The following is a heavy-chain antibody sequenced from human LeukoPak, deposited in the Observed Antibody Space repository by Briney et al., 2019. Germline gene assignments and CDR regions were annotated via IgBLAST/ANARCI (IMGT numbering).Heavy chain of an antibody. CDR2: IDWNGGST. V-gene: IGHV3-20*04. CDR1: GFTFDDNG. CDR3: ARDRRGYSVFDY. D-gene: IGHD2-21*01. J-gene: IGHJ4*01. Sequence: GGSLRLSCAASGFTFDDNGMTWVRQAPGKGLEWVSSIDWNGGSTGYADSVKGRFTISRDNAKSSLYLQMNSLRAEDTALYYCARDRRGYSVFDYWGQERWSPSPQ.